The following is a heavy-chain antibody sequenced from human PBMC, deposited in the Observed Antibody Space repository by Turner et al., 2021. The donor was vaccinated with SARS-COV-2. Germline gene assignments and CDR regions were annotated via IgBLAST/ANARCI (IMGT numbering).Heavy chain of an antibody. CDR3: ATSTVAGTELNYYGMDV. J-gene: IGHJ6*02. Sequence: QLQLQESGPGLVKPSETLSLTCTVSGGSISSSSYYWGWTRQTPGKVLEWIGSIYYSGSTYYHPSLKSRVTISVDTSKNQFSLKLSSVTAADTAVYYCATSTVAGTELNYYGMDVWGQGTTVTVSS. CDR1: GGSISSSSYY. D-gene: IGHD6-13*01. CDR2: IYYSGST. V-gene: IGHV4-39*01.